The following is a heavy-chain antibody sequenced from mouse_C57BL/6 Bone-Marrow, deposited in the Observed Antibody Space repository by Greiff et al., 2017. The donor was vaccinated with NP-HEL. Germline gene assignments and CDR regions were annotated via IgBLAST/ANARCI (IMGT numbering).Heavy chain of an antibody. J-gene: IGHJ1*03. Sequence: GGGLVQPKGSLKLSCAASGFSFNTYAMNWVRQAPGKGLEWVARIRSKSNNYATYYADSVKDRFTISRDDSESMLYLQMNNLKTEDTAMYYCVSQTRSVWGYFDVWGTGTTVTVSS. CDR1: GFSFNTYA. V-gene: IGHV10-1*01. CDR3: VSQTRSVWGYFDV. CDR2: IRSKSNNYAT.